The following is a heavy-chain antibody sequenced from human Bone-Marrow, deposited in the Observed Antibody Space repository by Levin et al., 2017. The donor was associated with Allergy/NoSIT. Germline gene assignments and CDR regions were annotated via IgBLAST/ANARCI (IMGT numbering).Heavy chain of an antibody. Sequence: SETLSLTCSVSGGSFSSKTYYWGWIRQPPGKGLEWIGNINYSGTTYYNPSLKSRVAMSVHTSTNQFSLRLTSVSAADTAIYYCARRNNDGQVKYFDYWGQGTLVTVSS. J-gene: IGHJ4*02. CDR1: GGSFSSKTYY. CDR3: ARRNNDGQVKYFDY. CDR2: INYSGTT. V-gene: IGHV4-39*01. D-gene: IGHD2-8*01.